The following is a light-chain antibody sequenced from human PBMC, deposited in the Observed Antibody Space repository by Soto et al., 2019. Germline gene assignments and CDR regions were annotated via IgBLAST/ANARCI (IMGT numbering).Light chain of an antibody. CDR1: QSISKS. CDR2: DAS. CDR3: QQYDDLPFT. Sequence: DIQMTQSPSSLSASVGDRVTITCQADQSISKSLSWYQQKPGMAPKLLIYDASNLETGVPSRFSGSGSGIDFTLTISSLQPEDFGRYYCQQYDDLPFTFGGGTKVEIK. J-gene: IGKJ4*01. V-gene: IGKV1-33*01.